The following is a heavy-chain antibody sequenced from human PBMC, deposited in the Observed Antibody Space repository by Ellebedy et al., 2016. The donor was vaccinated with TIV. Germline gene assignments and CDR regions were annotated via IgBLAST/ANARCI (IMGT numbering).Heavy chain of an antibody. CDR1: GFTVSYTY. Sequence: GGSLRLSCAVSGFTVSYTYMSWVRQAPGKGLEWVSVIHTGGDTYYADSVKGRFTISRDSSKNTLFLQMNSLRAEDTAMYYCARRITGTYGDDAFDIWGQGTMVTVSS. CDR3: ARRITGTYGDDAFDI. J-gene: IGHJ3*02. V-gene: IGHV3-53*01. CDR2: IHTGGDT. D-gene: IGHD1-20*01.